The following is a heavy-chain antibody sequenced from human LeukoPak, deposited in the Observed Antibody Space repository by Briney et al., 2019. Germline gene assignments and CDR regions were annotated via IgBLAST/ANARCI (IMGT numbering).Heavy chain of an antibody. V-gene: IGHV6-1*01. J-gene: IGHJ3*02. CDR2: TYYRSKWYN. Sequence: SQTLSLTCAISGDSVSSNSAAWNWHRQSPSRGLEWLGSTYYRSKWYNDYAVYVKSRITDNPDTSKYQYSKQLNSVTTEDTAVYYCARDRQQWPLDAFEIGGQGTMVTVSA. CDR1: GDSVSSNSAA. CDR3: ARDRQQWPLDAFEI. D-gene: IGHD1-1*01.